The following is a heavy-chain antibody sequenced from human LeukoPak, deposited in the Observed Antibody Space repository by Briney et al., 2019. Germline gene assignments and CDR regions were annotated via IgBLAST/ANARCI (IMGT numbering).Heavy chain of an antibody. CDR3: AKEIYYDGSAFFDY. J-gene: IGHJ4*02. V-gene: IGHV3-30*18. D-gene: IGHD3-22*01. CDR1: GFSFSSYG. CDR2: IGYDGSNK. Sequence: GGSLRLSCAASGFSFSSYGMHWVRQAPGKGLEWVAVIGYDGSNKYYADSVKGRFTISRDNSKNTLYLQMNSLRTEDTAVYFCAKEIYYDGSAFFDYWGQGTLVTVSS.